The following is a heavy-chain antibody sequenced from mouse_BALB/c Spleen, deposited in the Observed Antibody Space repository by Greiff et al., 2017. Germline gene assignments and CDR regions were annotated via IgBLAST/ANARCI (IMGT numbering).Heavy chain of an antibody. CDR1: GYTFTSYW. CDR2: IYPSDSYT. Sequence: QVQLQQPGAELVRPGASVKLSCKASGYTFTSYWINWVKQRPGQGLEWIGNIYPSDSYTNYNQKFKDKATLTVDKSPSTAYMQLSSPTSEDSAVYYCTRSPKVRRAWFAYWGQGTLVTVSA. CDR3: TRSPKVRRAWFAY. D-gene: IGHD2-14*01. V-gene: IGHV1-69*02. J-gene: IGHJ3*01.